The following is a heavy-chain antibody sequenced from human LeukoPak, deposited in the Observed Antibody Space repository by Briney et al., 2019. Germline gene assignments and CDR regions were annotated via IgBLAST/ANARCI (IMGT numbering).Heavy chain of an antibody. CDR1: GFTFSSYA. D-gene: IGHD6-19*01. Sequence: GGSLRLSCAASGFTFSSYAMHWVRQAPGKGLEYVSAISSNGGSTCYANSVKGRFTISRDNSKNTLYLQMGSLRAEDMAVYYCARDSCSSGWYPYRYYYYYYMDVWGKGTTVTVSS. J-gene: IGHJ6*03. V-gene: IGHV3-64*01. CDR2: ISSNGGST. CDR3: ARDSCSSGWYPYRYYYYYYMDV.